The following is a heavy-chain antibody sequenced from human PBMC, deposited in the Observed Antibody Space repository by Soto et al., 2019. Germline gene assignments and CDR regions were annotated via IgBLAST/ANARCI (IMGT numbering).Heavy chain of an antibody. CDR1: GHTFTSYY. CDR2: INPSGGST. Sequence: ASVKVSCKASGHTFTSYYMHWVRQAPGQGLEWMGIINPSGGSTSYAQKFQGRVTMTRDTSTSTVYMELSSLRSEDTAVYYCARVGSSGYYRQGAFDIWGQGTMVTVSS. J-gene: IGHJ3*02. CDR3: ARVGSSGYYRQGAFDI. D-gene: IGHD3-22*01. V-gene: IGHV1-46*01.